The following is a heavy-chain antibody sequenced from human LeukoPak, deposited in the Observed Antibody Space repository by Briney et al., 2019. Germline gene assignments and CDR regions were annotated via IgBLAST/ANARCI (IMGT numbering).Heavy chain of an antibody. V-gene: IGHV4-39*01. CDR3: ARVNSWTEEPDTGFDS. CDR1: GGSINSSGYY. CDR2: FYYTGNT. J-gene: IGHJ4*02. Sequence: SETLSLTCTVSGGSINSSGYYWAWIRQPPGKGLEWIASFYYTGNTYYNASLKSRVTISVDTSKNQFSLQLNSVTPEDTAVYYCARVNSWTEEPDTGFDSWGQGTLVIVSS. D-gene: IGHD1-14*01.